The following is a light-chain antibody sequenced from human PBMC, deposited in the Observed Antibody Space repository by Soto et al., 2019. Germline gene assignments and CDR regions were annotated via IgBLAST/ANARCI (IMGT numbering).Light chain of an antibody. CDR1: QSVGSN. CDR3: QQYNTWPPDRT. V-gene: IGKV3-15*01. CDR2: GAS. J-gene: IGKJ1*01. Sequence: EIVMTQSPATLSVSPGERATLSCRASQSVGSNLAWYQQKPGQARRLLIYGASTRATGIPARFSGSGSGTEFTLTISSLQSEDFAIYFCQQYNTWPPDRTFGQGTKVEIK.